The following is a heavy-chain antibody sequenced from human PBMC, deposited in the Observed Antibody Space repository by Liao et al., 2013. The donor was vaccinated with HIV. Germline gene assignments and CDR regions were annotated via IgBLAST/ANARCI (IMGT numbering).Heavy chain of an antibody. D-gene: IGHD6-19*01. CDR2: INHSGST. J-gene: IGHJ3*02. CDR1: GGSISSSSYY. CDR3: ATRIDTWAGDAVDI. Sequence: QLQVQESGPGLVKASETLSLTCTVSGGSISSSSYYWGWIRQPPGKGLEWIGEINHSGSTNYNPSLKSRVTISVDTSKNQFSLNLTSVTAADTAIYFCATRIDTWAGDAVDIWGQGTMVSVSS. V-gene: IGHV4-39*07.